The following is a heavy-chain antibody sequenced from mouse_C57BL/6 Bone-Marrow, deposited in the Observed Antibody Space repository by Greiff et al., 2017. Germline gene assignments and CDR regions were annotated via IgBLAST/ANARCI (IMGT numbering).Heavy chain of an antibody. V-gene: IGHV1-81*01. CDR3: ARCYYSNYGYAMDY. CDR2: IYPRSGNT. J-gene: IGHJ4*01. D-gene: IGHD2-5*01. CDR1: GYTFTSYG. Sequence: VQLQQSGAELARPGASVKLSCKASGYTFTSYGISWVKQRTGQGLEWIGEIYPRSGNTYYNEKFKGKATLTADKSSSTAYMELRSLTPEDSAVYFCARCYYSNYGYAMDYWGQGTSVTVSS.